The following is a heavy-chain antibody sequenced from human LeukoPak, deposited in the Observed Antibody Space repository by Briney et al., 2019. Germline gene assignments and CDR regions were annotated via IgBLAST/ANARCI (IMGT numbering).Heavy chain of an antibody. CDR3: AKMSTAEVCFDY. V-gene: IGHV4-59*12. CDR2: VDHTGST. J-gene: IGHJ4*02. CDR1: DDSITMYY. Sequence: PSETLSLTCSVSDDSITMYYWTWIRQPPGKGLEWIGYVDHTGSTNFNPSLNGRVSISRDTTKNLFSLRLSSVTAADTAVYYCAKMSTAEVCFDYWGQGTLVTVSS. D-gene: IGHD5-24*01.